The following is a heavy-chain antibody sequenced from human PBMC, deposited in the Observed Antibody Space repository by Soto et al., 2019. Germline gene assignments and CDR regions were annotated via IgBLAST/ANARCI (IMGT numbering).Heavy chain of an antibody. D-gene: IGHD6-13*01. Sequence: PGGSLRLSCAASGFTFSSYAMHWVRQAPGKGLEWVAVISYDGSNKYYADSVKGRFTISRDNSKNTLYLQMNSLRAEDTAVYYCARDDSSSWYYYYYYGMDVWGQGTTVTVSS. CDR2: ISYDGSNK. J-gene: IGHJ6*02. CDR1: GFTFSSYA. V-gene: IGHV3-30-3*01. CDR3: ARDDSSSWYYYYYYGMDV.